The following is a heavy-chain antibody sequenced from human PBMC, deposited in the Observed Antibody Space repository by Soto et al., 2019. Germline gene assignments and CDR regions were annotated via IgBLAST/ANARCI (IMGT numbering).Heavy chain of an antibody. Sequence: PGGSLRLSCAASGFDASVNFMTWVRQAPGTGLEWVSTINNAGSTFYADSVKGRFTISGDNSKNTLYLQMNSLRVDDTAMYYCVRENYYYGMDVWGQGTAVTVPS. V-gene: IGHV3-66*01. J-gene: IGHJ6*02. CDR1: GFDASVNF. CDR3: VRENYYYGMDV. CDR2: INNAGST.